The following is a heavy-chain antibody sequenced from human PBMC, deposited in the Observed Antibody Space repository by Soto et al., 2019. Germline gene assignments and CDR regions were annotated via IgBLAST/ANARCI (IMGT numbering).Heavy chain of an antibody. CDR3: ARDLVGGDYYYYYGMDV. D-gene: IGHD2-15*01. CDR2: IIPIFGTA. V-gene: IGHV1-69*13. J-gene: IGHJ6*02. Sequence: ASVKVSCKASGGTFSSYAITWVRQAPGQGLEWMGGIIPIFGTANYAQKFQGRVTITADESTSTAYMELSSLRSDDTAVYYCARDLVGGDYYYYYGMDVWGQGTTVTVSS. CDR1: GGTFSSYA.